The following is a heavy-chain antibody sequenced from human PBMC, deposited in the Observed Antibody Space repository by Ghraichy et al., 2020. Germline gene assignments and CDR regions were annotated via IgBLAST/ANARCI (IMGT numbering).Heavy chain of an antibody. V-gene: IGHV1-18*01. D-gene: IGHD3-16*02. CDR3: AREGTITFGGVILDY. CDR2: ISAYNGNT. Sequence: ASVKVSCKASGYTFTSYGISWVRQAPGQGLEWMGWISAYNGNTNYAQKLQGRVTMTTDTSTSTAYMELRSLRSDDTAVYYCAREGTITFGGVILDYWGRGTLVTVSS. CDR1: GYTFTSYG. J-gene: IGHJ4*02.